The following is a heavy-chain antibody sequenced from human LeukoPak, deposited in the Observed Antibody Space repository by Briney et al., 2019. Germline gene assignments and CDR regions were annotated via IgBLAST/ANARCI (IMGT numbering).Heavy chain of an antibody. Sequence: GASVKVSCKASGGTFSSYAISWVRQAPGQGLEWMGGIIPIFGTANYAQKFQGRVTITADESTSAAYMELSSLRSEDTAVYYCAKDEDSGSYRPSGAMDVWGQGTTVTVSS. CDR2: IIPIFGTA. D-gene: IGHD1-26*01. CDR3: AKDEDSGSYRPSGAMDV. V-gene: IGHV1-69*01. J-gene: IGHJ6*02. CDR1: GGTFSSYA.